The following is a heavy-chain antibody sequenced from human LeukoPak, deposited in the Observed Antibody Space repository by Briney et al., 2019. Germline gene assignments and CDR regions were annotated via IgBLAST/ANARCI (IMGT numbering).Heavy chain of an antibody. V-gene: IGHV3-7*05. Sequence: PGGSLRLSCSASGFTFSTYAMHWVRQAPGKGLEWVATIKEDGSATSYVDSVKGRFTISRDNAESSLYLQMDSLRAEDTALCYCARTIHYWGQGTLVTVSS. CDR2: IKEDGSAT. CDR1: GFTFSTYA. J-gene: IGHJ4*02. CDR3: ARTIHY. D-gene: IGHD2-21*01.